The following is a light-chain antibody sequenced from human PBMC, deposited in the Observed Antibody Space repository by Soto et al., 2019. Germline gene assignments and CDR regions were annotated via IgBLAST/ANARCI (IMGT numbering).Light chain of an antibody. V-gene: IGLV1-40*01. CDR2: GNS. CDR3: QSYDSILSGVV. CDR1: SSNIGAGYD. J-gene: IGLJ2*01. Sequence: QSVLTQPPSVSGAPGQRVTISCTGSSSNIGAGYDVHWYQQLPGTAXXXXXYGNSNRXSXVXXXXXXSXXXXXXXXXXTGLQAEDEADYYCQSYDSILSGVVFGGGTKLTV.